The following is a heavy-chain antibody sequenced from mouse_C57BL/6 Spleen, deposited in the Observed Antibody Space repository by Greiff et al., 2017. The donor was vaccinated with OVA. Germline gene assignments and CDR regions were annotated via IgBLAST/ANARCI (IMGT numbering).Heavy chain of an antibody. J-gene: IGHJ4*01. CDR3: AREDYEGYAMDY. CDR2: IYPGSGNT. CDR1: GYTFTDYY. V-gene: IGHV1-76*01. Sequence: QVHVKQSGAELVRPGASVKLSCKASGYTFTDYYINWVKQRPGQGLEWIARIYPGSGNTYYNEKFKGKATLTAEKSSSTAYMQLSSLTSEDSAVYFCAREDYEGYAMDYWGQGTSVTVSS. D-gene: IGHD2-4*01.